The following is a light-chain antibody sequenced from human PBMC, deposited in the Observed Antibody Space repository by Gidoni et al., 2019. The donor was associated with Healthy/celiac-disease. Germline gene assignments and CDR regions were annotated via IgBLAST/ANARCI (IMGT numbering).Light chain of an antibody. CDR3: QQRSNWLWT. CDR2: DAS. J-gene: IGKJ1*01. Sequence: EIVLTQSPATLSLSPGERATLSCRASQSVSSYLAWYQQKPDQAPRLLIYDASNRATGIPARFSGSGSGTDFTLTISSLEPEDFAVYYCQQRSNWLWTFXQXTKVEIK. V-gene: IGKV3-11*01. CDR1: QSVSSY.